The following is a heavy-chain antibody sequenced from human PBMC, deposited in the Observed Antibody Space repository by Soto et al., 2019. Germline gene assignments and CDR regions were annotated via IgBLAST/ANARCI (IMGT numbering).Heavy chain of an antibody. CDR3: ARHAVYDILTGAYGMDV. CDR1: GGSFSGYY. V-gene: IGHV4-59*08. Sequence: SETLSLTCAVYGGSFSGYYWSWIRQPPGKGLEWIGYIYYSGSTNYNPSLKSRVTISVDTSKNQLSLKLSSVTAADTAVYYCARHAVYDILTGAYGMDVWGQGTTVTVSS. CDR2: IYYSGST. J-gene: IGHJ6*02. D-gene: IGHD3-9*01.